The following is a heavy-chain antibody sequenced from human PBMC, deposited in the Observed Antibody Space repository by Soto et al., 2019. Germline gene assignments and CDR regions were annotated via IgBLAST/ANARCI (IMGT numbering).Heavy chain of an antibody. V-gene: IGHV3-23*01. CDR2: ISGSGGST. J-gene: IGHJ4*02. CDR3: AKDRIPICVSYFDS. D-gene: IGHD3-16*01. Sequence: EVQLLESGGGLVQPGGSLRLSCAASGFTFSSYAMSWVRQAPGKGLEWVSAISGSGGSTYYADSVKGRFTISRANSKNPLYLQMTPLTADATAVYYCAKDRIPICVSYFDSWAQGTRVTVSS. CDR1: GFTFSSYA.